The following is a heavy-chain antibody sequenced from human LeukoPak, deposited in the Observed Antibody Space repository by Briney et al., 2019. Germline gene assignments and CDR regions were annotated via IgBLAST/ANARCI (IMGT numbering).Heavy chain of an antibody. Sequence: SETLSLTCAVSGGSISSGGYSWSWIRQPPGKGLEWIGYIYHSGSTYYNPSLKSRVTISVGRSKNQFSLKLSSVTAADTAVYYCASWYESNWFDPWGQGTLVTVSS. CDR2: IYHSGST. V-gene: IGHV4-30-2*01. CDR3: ASWYESNWFDP. D-gene: IGHD6-13*01. J-gene: IGHJ5*02. CDR1: GGSISSGGYS.